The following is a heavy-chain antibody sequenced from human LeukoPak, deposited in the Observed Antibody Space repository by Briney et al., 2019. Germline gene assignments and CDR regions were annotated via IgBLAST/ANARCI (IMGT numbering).Heavy chain of an antibody. D-gene: IGHD4-23*01. CDR3: ARDHGCGGNSRYFDY. CDR1: GFTFSSYS. CDR2: ISSSSSYI. J-gene: IGHJ4*02. Sequence: GGSLRLSCAASGFTFSSYSMNWVRQAPGKGLEWVSSISSSSSYIYYADSVKGRFTISRDNAKNSLYLQMNSLRAEDTAVYYCARDHGCGGNSRYFDYWGQGTLVTVSS. V-gene: IGHV3-21*01.